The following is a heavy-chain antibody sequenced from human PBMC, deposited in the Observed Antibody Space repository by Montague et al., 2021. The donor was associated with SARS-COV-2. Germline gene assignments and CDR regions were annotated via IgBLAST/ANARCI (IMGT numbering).Heavy chain of an antibody. CDR3: ARGREYSSSAGFDY. D-gene: IGHD6-6*01. CDR1: GGSISSYY. V-gene: IGHV4-59*01. J-gene: IGHJ4*02. CDR2: IYYSGST. Sequence: SETLSLTCTVSGGSISSYYWSWIRQPPGKGLEWIGYIYYSGSTXXXPSXXSRVAISVDTSKNQFSLKLSSVTAADTAVYYCARGREYSSSAGFDYWGQGTLVTVSS.